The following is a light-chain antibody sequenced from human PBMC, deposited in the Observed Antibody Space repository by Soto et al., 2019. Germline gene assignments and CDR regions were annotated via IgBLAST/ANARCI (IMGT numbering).Light chain of an antibody. V-gene: IGLV2-11*01. CDR2: DVS. CDR1: SSDVGGYNY. Sequence: QSVLTQPRSVSGSPRQSVTISCTGTSSDVGGYNYVSWYQQHPGKAPKLMIYDVSKRPSGVPDRSSGSKSGNTASLTISGLQAEDEADYYCCSYAGSYTGVFGTGTKVTVL. CDR3: CSYAGSYTGV. J-gene: IGLJ1*01.